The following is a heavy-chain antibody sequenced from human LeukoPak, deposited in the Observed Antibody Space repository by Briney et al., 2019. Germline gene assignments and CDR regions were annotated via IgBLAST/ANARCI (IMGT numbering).Heavy chain of an antibody. J-gene: IGHJ3*02. CDR1: GFTFSSYW. Sequence: GGSLRLSCSASGFTFSSYWMSWVRQAPGKGLEWVANIKQDGSEKYYVDSVKGRFTISRDNAKNSLYLQMNSLRAEDTAVYYCARDRILGYCSSTSCYRTFDIWGQGTMVTVSS. CDR3: ARDRILGYCSSTSCYRTFDI. CDR2: IKQDGSEK. D-gene: IGHD2-2*01. V-gene: IGHV3-7*01.